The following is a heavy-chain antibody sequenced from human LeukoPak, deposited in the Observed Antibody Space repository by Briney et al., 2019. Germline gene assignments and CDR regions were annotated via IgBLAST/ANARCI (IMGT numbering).Heavy chain of an antibody. V-gene: IGHV4-34*01. CDR1: GGSFSGYY. D-gene: IGHD3-22*01. CDR3: ARRDSSGIY. Sequence: PSETLSLTCAVYGGSFSGYYWSWIRQPPGKGLEWIGEINHSGSTNYNPSLKSRVTISVDTSKNQFSLKLSSVTAADTAVYYCARRDSSGIYWGQGTLVTVSS. CDR2: INHSGST. J-gene: IGHJ4*02.